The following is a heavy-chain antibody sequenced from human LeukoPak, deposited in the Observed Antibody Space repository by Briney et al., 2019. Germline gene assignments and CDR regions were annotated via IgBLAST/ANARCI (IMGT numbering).Heavy chain of an antibody. CDR1: GFTVSSNY. D-gene: IGHD5-18*01. CDR2: IYSGGST. V-gene: IGHV3-66*01. Sequence: PGRSLRLSCAASGFTVSSNYMSWVRQAPGKGLEWVSVIYSGGSTYYADSVKGRFTISRDNSKNTLYLQMNSLRAEDTAVYYCAREMWDSYSYVDYWGQGTLVTVSS. J-gene: IGHJ4*02. CDR3: AREMWDSYSYVDY.